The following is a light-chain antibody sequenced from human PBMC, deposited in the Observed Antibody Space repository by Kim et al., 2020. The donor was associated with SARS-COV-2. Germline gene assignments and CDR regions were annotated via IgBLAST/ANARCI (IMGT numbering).Light chain of an antibody. Sequence: PGESLTLSCSARHKADIRFAWYPQTPGQAPRLLIYDSAMRAAGIPDRFSGSGSGTDITLTIGSLTPEDFAIYYCQQRGIWPPALTFGGGTKVDIK. CDR3: QQRGIWPPALT. J-gene: IGKJ4*01. CDR2: DSA. CDR1: HKADIR. V-gene: IGKV3-11*01.